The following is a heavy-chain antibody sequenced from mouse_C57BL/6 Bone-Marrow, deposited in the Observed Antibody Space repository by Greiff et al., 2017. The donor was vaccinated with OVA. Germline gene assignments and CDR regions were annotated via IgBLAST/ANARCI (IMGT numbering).Heavy chain of an antibody. J-gene: IGHJ2*01. Sequence: KLVESGGGLVKPGGSLKLSCAASGFTFSSYAMSWVRQTPEKRLEWVATISDGGSYTYYPDNVKGRFTISRDNAKNNLYLQMSHLKSEDTAMYYCARIFDYWGQGTTLTVSS. CDR2: ISDGGSYT. CDR3: ARIFDY. V-gene: IGHV5-4*03. CDR1: GFTFSSYA.